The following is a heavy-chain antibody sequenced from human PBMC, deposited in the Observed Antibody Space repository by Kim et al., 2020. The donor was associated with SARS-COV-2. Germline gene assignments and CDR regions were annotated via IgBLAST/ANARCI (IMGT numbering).Heavy chain of an antibody. V-gene: IGHV3-23*01. J-gene: IGHJ4*02. CDR1: GFTFSSYA. CDR2: ISGSGVST. CDR3: EMGPSGGSRYVPFDD. Sequence: GGSLRLSCGASGFTFSSYAMSWVRQAPGKGLEWVSAISGSGVSTYYEDSVRGRFTISRDNYKNTLYLQIHSLRAEDMAVYYCEMGPSGGSRYVPFDDWGQGHLVTVSS. D-gene: IGHD6-13*01.